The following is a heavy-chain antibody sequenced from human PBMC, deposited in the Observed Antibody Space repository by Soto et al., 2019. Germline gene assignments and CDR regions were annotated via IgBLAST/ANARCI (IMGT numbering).Heavy chain of an antibody. CDR3: ARETGDGYGMDV. CDR1: GSTFTVYY. Sequence: SGNVSYKSSGSTFTVYYMHSVRQAPGQGLEWMGWINPNSGGTNYAQKFQGRVTMTRDTSISTAYMELSRLRSDDTAVYYCARETGDGYGMDVWGQGTTVTVSS. J-gene: IGHJ6*02. V-gene: IGHV1-2*02. D-gene: IGHD7-27*01. CDR2: INPNSGGT.